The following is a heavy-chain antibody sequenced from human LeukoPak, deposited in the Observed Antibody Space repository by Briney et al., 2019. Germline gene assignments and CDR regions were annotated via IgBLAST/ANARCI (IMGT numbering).Heavy chain of an antibody. Sequence: PSETLSLTCTVSGRSISSYYWSWIRQPPGNVLEWIGYIYYSGSTNYNTSLKSRVTISVDTSKTQSPLKLSSVTAADTAVYYCARVLLHAGEWYGMDVWGQGTTVTVSS. D-gene: IGHD2-15*01. CDR3: ARVLLHAGEWYGMDV. CDR2: IYYSGST. CDR1: GRSISSYY. V-gene: IGHV4-59*01. J-gene: IGHJ6*02.